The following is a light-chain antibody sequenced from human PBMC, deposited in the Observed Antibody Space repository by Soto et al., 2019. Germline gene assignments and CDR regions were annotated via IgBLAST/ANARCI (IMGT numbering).Light chain of an antibody. Sequence: QSALTQPRSVSGSPGQSVTISCTGTSSDVGGYNYVSWYQQHPGKAPKLMIYDVSKRPSGVPDRLSGSKSGNTASLTISGRQAEDEDDYYCCSYAGSYTFDYVFGTGTKLTVL. CDR1: SSDVGGYNY. CDR3: CSYAGSYTFDYV. V-gene: IGLV2-11*01. J-gene: IGLJ1*01. CDR2: DVS.